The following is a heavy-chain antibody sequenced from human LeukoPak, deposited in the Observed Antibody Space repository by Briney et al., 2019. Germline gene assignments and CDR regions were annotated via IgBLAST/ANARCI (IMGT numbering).Heavy chain of an antibody. D-gene: IGHD6-13*01. J-gene: IGHJ6*03. CDR2: IYYSGST. Sequence: SETLSLTCTVAGGSISSYYWSWSRQPPGKGLEWIGYIYYSGSTNYNPSLKSRVTISVDTSKNQFSLKLSSVTAADTAVYYCARTTEAHSWRTRYYDYYMDVWGKGTTVTVSS. CDR3: ARTTEAHSWRTRYYDYYMDV. V-gene: IGHV4-59*01. CDR1: GGSISSYY.